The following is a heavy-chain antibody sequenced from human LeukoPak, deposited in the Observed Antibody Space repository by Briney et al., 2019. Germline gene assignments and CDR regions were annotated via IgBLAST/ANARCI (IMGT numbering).Heavy chain of an antibody. CDR3: EREGGPKWFDP. V-gene: IGHV3-30*04. CDR1: GFTFSAYA. CDR2: ISYDGSNR. D-gene: IGHD3-16*01. Sequence: GGSLRLSCAASGFTFSAYAMHWVRQAPGKGLEWVALISYDGSNRYYADSVKSRFTISRDNSKNTLYLQMNSLRAEDTAVYYCEREGGPKWFDPWGQGTLVTVSS. J-gene: IGHJ5*02.